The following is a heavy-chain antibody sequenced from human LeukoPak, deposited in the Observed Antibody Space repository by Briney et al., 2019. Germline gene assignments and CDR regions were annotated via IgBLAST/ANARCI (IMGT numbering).Heavy chain of an antibody. CDR2: ISSSSSYI. D-gene: IGHD3-16*01. CDR1: GFTFSSYS. Sequence: GGSLRLSCAASGFTFSSYSMNWVRQAPGKGLEWVSSISSSSSYIYYADSVKGRFTISRDNAKNSLYLQMNSLRAEDTAVYYCASHGGPGYYYGMDVWGQGTTVTVSS. J-gene: IGHJ6*02. CDR3: ASHGGPGYYYGMDV. V-gene: IGHV3-21*01.